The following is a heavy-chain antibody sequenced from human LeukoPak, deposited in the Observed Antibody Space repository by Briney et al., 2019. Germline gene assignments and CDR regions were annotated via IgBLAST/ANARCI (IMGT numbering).Heavy chain of an antibody. CDR3: ARVLGSIVVVVAATLDY. V-gene: IGHV1-18*01. J-gene: IGHJ4*02. D-gene: IGHD2-15*01. Sequence: ASVKVSCNASGYTFTSYGISWVRHAPGQGLELMGWISAYNGNTNYAQKLQDRVTMTTDTSTSTAYMELRSLRSEDTAVYYCARVLGSIVVVVAATLDYWGQGTLVTVSS. CDR2: ISAYNGNT. CDR1: GYTFTSYG.